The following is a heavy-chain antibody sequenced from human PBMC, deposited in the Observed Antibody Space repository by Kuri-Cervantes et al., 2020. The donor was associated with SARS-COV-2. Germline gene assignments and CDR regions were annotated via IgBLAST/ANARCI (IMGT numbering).Heavy chain of an antibody. J-gene: IGHJ4*02. V-gene: IGHV3-7*03. Sequence: GGSLRLSCAASGFTFSTSWMTWVRQAPGKGLERVANINQDGSDKYYVDSVKGRFTISRDNAKNSLSLQMNSLGTEDTAVYYCTTEEYNWNLRWGQGTLVTVSS. D-gene: IGHD1-20*01. CDR1: GFTFSTSW. CDR3: TTEEYNWNLR. CDR2: INQDGSDK.